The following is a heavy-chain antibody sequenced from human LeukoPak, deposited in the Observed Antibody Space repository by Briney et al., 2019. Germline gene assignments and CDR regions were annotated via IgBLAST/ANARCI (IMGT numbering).Heavy chain of an antibody. D-gene: IGHD6-25*01. CDR2: ISAYNGNT. J-gene: IGHJ4*02. V-gene: IGHV1-18*01. CDR3: ARDRFPLQSGYSISPIDY. Sequence: ASVKVSCKASGYTFTSYGISWVRQAPGQGLEWMGWISAYNGNTNYAQKLQGRVTMTTDTSTSTAYMELRSLRSDDTAVYYCARDRFPLQSGYSISPIDYWGQGTLVTVSS. CDR1: GYTFTSYG.